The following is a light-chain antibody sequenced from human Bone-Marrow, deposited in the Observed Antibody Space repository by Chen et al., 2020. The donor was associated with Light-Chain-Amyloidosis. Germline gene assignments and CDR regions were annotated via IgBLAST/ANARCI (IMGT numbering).Light chain of an antibody. J-gene: IGLJ2*01. V-gene: IGLV2-23*02. Sequence: QSALTQPASVSGSPGQSINISCTGTSRDVGSYNLVTWYQQHPGKAPKRMIFDVTKRPSGVSTRFSGAKSGNTASLTISGLHAVDEADYYCCSYAGSTTYIFFGGGTKLTVL. CDR2: DVT. CDR1: SRDVGSYNL. CDR3: CSYAGSTTYIF.